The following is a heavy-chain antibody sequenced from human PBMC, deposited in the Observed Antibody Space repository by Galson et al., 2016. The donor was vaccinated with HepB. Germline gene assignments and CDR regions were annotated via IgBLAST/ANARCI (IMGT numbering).Heavy chain of an antibody. J-gene: IGHJ6*02. CDR2: IDPSDSYI. V-gene: IGHV5-10-1*01. CDR1: GYNFTRYW. D-gene: IGHD1-26*01. CDR3: ARWEAAATTLNFYGMDV. Sequence: QSGAEVKKPGESLRISCTGSGYNFTRYWISWVRQTPGKGLEWMGRIDPSDSYINYSPSFEGHVTISVDKSISTAHLQWSSLRASDTAVYYCARWEAAATTLNFYGMDVWGQGTTVTVS.